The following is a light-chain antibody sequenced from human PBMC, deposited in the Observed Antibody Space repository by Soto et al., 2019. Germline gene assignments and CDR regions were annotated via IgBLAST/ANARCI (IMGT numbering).Light chain of an antibody. CDR3: QQYGSSPRT. J-gene: IGKJ1*01. CDR2: GAS. Sequence: EIVLTQSPATLSVSPVESATLSCRASQSVASHLAWYQQKPGQAPRLLIYGASSRATGIPERFSGSGSGTDFTLTISRLEPEDFAVYYCQQYGSSPRTFGQGTKVDIK. CDR1: QSVASH. V-gene: IGKV3-20*01.